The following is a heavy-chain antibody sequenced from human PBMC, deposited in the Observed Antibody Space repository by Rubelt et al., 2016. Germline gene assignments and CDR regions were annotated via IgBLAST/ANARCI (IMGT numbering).Heavy chain of an antibody. V-gene: IGHV4-61*01. CDR3: ARYARPRNGMDV. D-gene: IGHD6-6*01. Sequence: GRGSYYWSWIRQPPGKGLEWIGYIYYSGSTNYNPSLKSRVTISVDTSKNQFSLKLSSVTAADTAVYYCARYARPRNGMDVWGQGTTVTVSS. J-gene: IGHJ6*02. CDR2: IYYSGST. CDR1: GRGSYY.